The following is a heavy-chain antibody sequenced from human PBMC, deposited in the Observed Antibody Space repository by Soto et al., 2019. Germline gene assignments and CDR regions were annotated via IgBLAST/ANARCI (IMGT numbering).Heavy chain of an antibody. CDR1: GDSISSSTYY. D-gene: IGHD1-26*01. V-gene: IGHV4-39*01. CDR2: IYYSGST. J-gene: IGHJ4*02. Sequence: PSQTLCLTCTVSGDSISSSTYYWGWIRQHPGKGLEWVGSIYYSGSTYYNPSLKSRVTISVDRSKNQFSLKLSSVTAADTAVYYCAIHFSSCSYYVRYFDYCGQGAPGTVSS. CDR3: AIHFSSCSYYVRYFDY.